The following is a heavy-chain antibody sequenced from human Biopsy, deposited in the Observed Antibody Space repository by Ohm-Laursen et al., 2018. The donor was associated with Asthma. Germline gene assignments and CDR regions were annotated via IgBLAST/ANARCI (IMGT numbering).Heavy chain of an antibody. CDR3: ARQKLAAAEGPFDL. Sequence: SDTLSLTCPVSGASIKTDDHYWSWLRQPPGKGLEWVGSIHKNGIGYYKSSLKSRLTISVDPSKNQSSLKVTSVAAADTAVYYCARQKLAAAEGPFDLWGQGTMVTVSS. CDR2: IHKNGIG. D-gene: IGHD6-13*01. CDR1: GASIKTDDHY. J-gene: IGHJ3*01. V-gene: IGHV4-39*01.